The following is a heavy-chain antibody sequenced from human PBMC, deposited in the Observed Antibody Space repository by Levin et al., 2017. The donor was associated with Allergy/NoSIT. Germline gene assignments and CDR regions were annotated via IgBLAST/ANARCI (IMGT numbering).Heavy chain of an antibody. CDR1: GYTFTSYG. CDR3: ARDDASWLYFDWFRGAFDI. D-gene: IGHD3-9*01. CDR2: ISAYNGNT. V-gene: IGHV1-18*01. J-gene: IGHJ3*02. Sequence: ASVKVSCKASGYTFTSYGISWVRQAPGQGLEWMGWISAYNGNTNYAQKLQGRVTMTTDTSTSTAYMELRSLRSDDTAVYYCARDDASWLYFDWFRGAFDIWGQGTMVTVSS.